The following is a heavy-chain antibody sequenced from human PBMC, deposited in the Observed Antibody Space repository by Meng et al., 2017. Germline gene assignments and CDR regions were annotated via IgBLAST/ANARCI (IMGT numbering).Heavy chain of an antibody. J-gene: IGHJ4*02. V-gene: IGHV4-39*07. Sequence: SETLSLTCAVSTDSISSSTYYWGWIRQPPGKGLEWIGSIYYSGHTYYNPSLESRVTISLDTSKNQISLNLDSVTAADTAVYYCARGHYGDYPIDYWGPGTLVTVSS. CDR2: IYYSGHT. D-gene: IGHD4-17*01. CDR3: ARGHYGDYPIDY. CDR1: TDSISSSTYY.